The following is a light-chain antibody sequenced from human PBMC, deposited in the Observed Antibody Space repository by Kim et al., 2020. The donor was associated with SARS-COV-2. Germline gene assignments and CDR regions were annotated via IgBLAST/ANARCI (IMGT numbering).Light chain of an antibody. Sequence: KAVSMSGTRGKGWIGKYLQWYQQRACSFPTSVICGLNHRPSGVPDRFSGSIDGSSSSASLTISGLKTEVEADCYFQSYDSSSRNWVFCGGTQLTVL. V-gene: IGLV6-57*01. CDR2: GLN. CDR3: QSYDSSSRNWV. J-gene: IGLJ3*02. CDR1: KGWIGKY.